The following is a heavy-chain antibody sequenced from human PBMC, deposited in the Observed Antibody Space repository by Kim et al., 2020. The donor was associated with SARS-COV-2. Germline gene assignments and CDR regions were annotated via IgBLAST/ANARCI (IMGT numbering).Heavy chain of an antibody. Sequence: SETLSLTCRVSGGSISSGGYAWSWLRQAPGKGPEWIGYIYYSGTSHHHPALSRRVTLSIERSKNQITLQLRSVTAAGTAVCFCSRGGASTVARFLYFDL. CDR3: SRGGASTVARFLYFDL. J-gene: IGHJ2*01. V-gene: IGHV4-30-2*01. D-gene: IGHD1-26*01. CDR2: IYYSGTS. CDR1: GGSISSGGYA.